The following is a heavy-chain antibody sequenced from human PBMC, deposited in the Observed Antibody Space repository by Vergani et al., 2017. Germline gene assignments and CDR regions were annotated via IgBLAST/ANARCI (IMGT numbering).Heavy chain of an antibody. V-gene: IGHV3-23*01. CDR1: GFTFSACP. CDR2: ISARYPST. Sequence: VQLLQSGGGVIQPGGSVRLSCAASGFTFSACPMTWVRQAPGKGLEWVSAISARYPSTYYADSVKGRFTISGDNSKNMLYLQMNSLRAEDTDVYYCARLSYDTTPYLQGGYDCWGQGTLVSVSS. D-gene: IGHD3-22*01. J-gene: IGHJ4*02. CDR3: ARLSYDTTPYLQGGYDC.